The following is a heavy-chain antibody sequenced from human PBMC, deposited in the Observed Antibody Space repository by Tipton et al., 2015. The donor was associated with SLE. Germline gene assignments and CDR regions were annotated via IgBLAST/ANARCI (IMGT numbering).Heavy chain of an antibody. CDR3: AKDRRQWLLQGAFDI. D-gene: IGHD6-19*01. CDR1: GFRFSDFA. J-gene: IGHJ3*02. Sequence: GSLRLSCAVSGFRFSDFAMSWVRQAPGKGLEWVSSIHGGGGDTYYADSVRGRFTISRDDSKSALFLQMSSLRAGDTAVYYCAKDRRQWLLQGAFDIWGQGTMVTVSS. CDR2: IHGGGGDT. V-gene: IGHV3-23*01.